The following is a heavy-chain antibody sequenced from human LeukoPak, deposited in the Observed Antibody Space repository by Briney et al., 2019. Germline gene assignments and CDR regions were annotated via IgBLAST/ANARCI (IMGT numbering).Heavy chain of an antibody. J-gene: IGHJ4*02. Sequence: PGGPLRLSCAASGFTFSSYWMSWVRKAPGKGLEWVANIKQDGSEKYYVDSVKGRFTISRDNAKNSLYLQMNSLRAEDTGVYYCARGTTNNDYWGQGTLVTVSS. D-gene: IGHD1-14*01. CDR3: ARGTTNNDY. CDR2: IKQDGSEK. CDR1: GFTFSSYW. V-gene: IGHV3-7*02.